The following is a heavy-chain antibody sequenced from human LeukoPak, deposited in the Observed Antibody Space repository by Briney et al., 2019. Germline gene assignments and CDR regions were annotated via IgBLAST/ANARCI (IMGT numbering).Heavy chain of an antibody. CDR1: GYTFTGYY. V-gene: IGHV1-2*02. CDR2: INPNSGGT. D-gene: IGHD2-21*02. CDR3: ARERIVVVTLSDGIEI. J-gene: IGHJ3*02. Sequence: GASVKVSCKASGYTFTGYYIRWVRQAPGQGLEWMGWINPNSGGTKYAQKFQGRVNVTRDTSISTVYMELSSLTSDDTAVYYCARERIVVVTLSDGIEIWGQGTMVSVSS.